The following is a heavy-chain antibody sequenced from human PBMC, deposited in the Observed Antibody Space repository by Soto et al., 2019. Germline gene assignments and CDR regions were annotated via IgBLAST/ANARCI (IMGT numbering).Heavy chain of an antibody. CDR2: IYYSGST. V-gene: IGHV4-59*01. J-gene: IGHJ4*02. CDR3: ARDTAGIAAAEGYYFDY. D-gene: IGHD6-13*01. Sequence: PSETLSLTCTVSGGSISSSYWSWIRQPPGKGLEWIGYIYYSGSTNYNPSLKSRVTISVDTSKNQFSLKLSSVTAADTAVYYCARDTAGIAAAEGYYFDYWGQGTLVTVSS. CDR1: GGSISSSY.